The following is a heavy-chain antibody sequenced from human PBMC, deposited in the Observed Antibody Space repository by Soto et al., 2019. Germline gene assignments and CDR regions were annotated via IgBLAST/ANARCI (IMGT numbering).Heavy chain of an antibody. J-gene: IGHJ5*02. D-gene: IGHD5-12*01. CDR3: AKNGYGSDVLWWFGP. Sequence: EVQLLESGGGLVQPGGSLRLSCAASGFSFSSYAMSWVRQAPGKGLEWVSALSGSSDNTYYADSVKGRLTISRDNSKNTLYMQMNSLRAEDTAVYYCAKNGYGSDVLWWFGPWGQGTQVTVS. CDR2: LSGSSDNT. CDR1: GFSFSSYA. V-gene: IGHV3-23*01.